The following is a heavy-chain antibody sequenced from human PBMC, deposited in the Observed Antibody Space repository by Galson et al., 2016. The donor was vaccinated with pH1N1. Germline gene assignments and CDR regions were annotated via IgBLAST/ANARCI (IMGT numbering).Heavy chain of an antibody. CDR3: ARHSTSGFPTIEVAARRRPFDV. V-gene: IGHV4-34*01. J-gene: IGHJ3*01. CDR2: INHSGST. D-gene: IGHD6-19*01. Sequence: LSLTCAVYGGSFRGYYWSWIRQSPEKGLEWIGEINHSGSTNYNPSLEGRVALSLDTSKNQFSLRLMAVTAADTAVYFCARHSTSGFPTIEVAARRRPFDVWGQGTLVTVSS. CDR1: GGSFRGYY.